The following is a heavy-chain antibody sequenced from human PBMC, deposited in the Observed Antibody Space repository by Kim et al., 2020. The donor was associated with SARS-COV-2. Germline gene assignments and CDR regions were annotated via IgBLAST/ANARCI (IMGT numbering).Heavy chain of an antibody. V-gene: IGHV3-23*01. Sequence: GGSLRLSCAASGFTFSSYAMSWVRQAPGKGLEWVSAISGSGGSTYYADSVKGRFTISRDNSKNTLYLQMNSLRAEDTAVYYCAKSTGHYDSSGHFDYWGQGTLVTVSS. CDR2: ISGSGGST. J-gene: IGHJ4*02. CDR1: GFTFSSYA. D-gene: IGHD3-22*01. CDR3: AKSTGHYDSSGHFDY.